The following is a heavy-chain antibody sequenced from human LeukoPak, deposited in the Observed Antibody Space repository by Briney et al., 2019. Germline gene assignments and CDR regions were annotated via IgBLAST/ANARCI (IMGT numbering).Heavy chain of an antibody. CDR1: GGSISSSNW. CDR3: ARVYDFWSGYHGYFDY. D-gene: IGHD3-3*01. Sequence: PSETLSLTCAVSGGSISSSNWWSWVRQPPGKGLEWIGEIYHSGSTNYNPSLKSRVTISVDKSKNQFSLKLSSVTAADTAVYYCARVYDFWSGYHGYFDYWGQGTLVTVSS. CDR2: IYHSGST. V-gene: IGHV4-4*02. J-gene: IGHJ4*02.